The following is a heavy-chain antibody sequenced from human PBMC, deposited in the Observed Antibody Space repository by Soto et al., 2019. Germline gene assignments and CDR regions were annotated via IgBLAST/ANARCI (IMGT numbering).Heavy chain of an antibody. J-gene: IGHJ4*02. Sequence: VQLLESGGGLVQPGGSLRLSCAASGFTFSNYAMSWVRQAPGKGLEWVSAIGGDASSTFYADSVKGRFTISRDNSQNTLYLQMSSLRAEDTAVYYCAKDPSGGYCSGGSCYGWGQGTLVTVSS. CDR1: GFTFSNYA. D-gene: IGHD2-15*01. V-gene: IGHV3-23*01. CDR2: IGGDASST. CDR3: AKDPSGGYCSGGSCYG.